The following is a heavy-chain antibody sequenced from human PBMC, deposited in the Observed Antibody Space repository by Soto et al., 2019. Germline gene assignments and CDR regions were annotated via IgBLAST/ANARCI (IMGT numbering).Heavy chain of an antibody. D-gene: IGHD1-1*01. CDR2: IYYSGST. CDR3: ARDHSSLERPLWTSWFDP. Sequence: SETLSLTCTVSGGSISSYYWSWIRQPPGKGLECIGYIYYSGSTNYSPSLKSRVTMSVDTSKNQFSLQLNSVTPEDTAVYYCARDHSSLERPLWTSWFDPWGQGTLVTVSS. CDR1: GGSISSYY. J-gene: IGHJ5*02. V-gene: IGHV4-59*12.